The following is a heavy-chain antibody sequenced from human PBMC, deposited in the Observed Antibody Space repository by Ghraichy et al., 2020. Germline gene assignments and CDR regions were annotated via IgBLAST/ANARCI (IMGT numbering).Heavy chain of an antibody. Sequence: SETLSLTCTVSGGSVSSGSYYWSWIRQPPGKGLEWIGYIYYSGSTNYNPSLKSRVTISVDTSKNQFSLKLSSVTAADTAVYYCARDVRYSSSLAFDYWGQGTLVTVSS. J-gene: IGHJ4*02. CDR1: GGSVSSGSYY. CDR2: IYYSGST. D-gene: IGHD6-6*01. V-gene: IGHV4-61*01. CDR3: ARDVRYSSSLAFDY.